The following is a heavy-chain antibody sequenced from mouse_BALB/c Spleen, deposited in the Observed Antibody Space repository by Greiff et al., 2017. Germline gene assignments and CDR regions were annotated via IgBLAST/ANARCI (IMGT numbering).Heavy chain of an antibody. CDR1: GYSITSGYY. CDR2: ISYDGSN. CDR3: ARDGGDEYYFDY. D-gene: IGHD1-1*02. V-gene: IGHV3-6*02. Sequence: EVNLQESGPGLVKPSQSLSLTCSVTGYSITSGYYWKWIRQFPGNKLEWMVYISYDGSNNYNPSLKNRISITRDKSNSQFFLKLNSVTTEDTATYYWARDGGDEYYFDYWGQGTTLTVSS. J-gene: IGHJ2*01.